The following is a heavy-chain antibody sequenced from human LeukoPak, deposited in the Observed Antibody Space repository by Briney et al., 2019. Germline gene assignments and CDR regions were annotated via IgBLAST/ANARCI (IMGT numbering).Heavy chain of an antibody. V-gene: IGHV4-34*01. D-gene: IGHD6-13*01. CDR2: VTHSGST. Sequence: SETLSLTCAVYSGSFSGDYWSWIRQPPGRWLEWIGEVTHSGSTNYNPSLKSRVTISVDTSKNQFSLKLTSVTAADTALYYCVRQHLPEYYFDNWGQGTLVTVSS. CDR1: SGSFSGDY. CDR3: VRQHLPEYYFDN. J-gene: IGHJ4*02.